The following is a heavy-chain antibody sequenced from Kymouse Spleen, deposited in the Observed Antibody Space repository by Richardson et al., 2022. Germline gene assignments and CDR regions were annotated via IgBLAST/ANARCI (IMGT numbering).Heavy chain of an antibody. V-gene: IGHV7-4-1*01. Sequence: QVQLVQSGSELKKPGASVKVSCKASGYTFTSYAMNWVRQAPGQGLEWMGWINTNTGNPTYAQGFTGRFVFSLDTSVSTAYLQICSLKAEDTAVYYCARVVLY*WCMLKELLLLLRYGRLGPRDHGHRLL. CDR2: INTNTGNP. J-gene: IGHJ6*02. D-gene: IGHD2-8*01. CDR3: ARVVLY*WCMLKELLLLLRYGR. CDR1: GYTFTSYA.